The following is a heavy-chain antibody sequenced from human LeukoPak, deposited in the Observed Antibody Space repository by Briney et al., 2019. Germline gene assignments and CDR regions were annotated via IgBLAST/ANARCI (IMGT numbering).Heavy chain of an antibody. D-gene: IGHD2-2*01. Sequence: GGSLRLSCVAPGFTFRSYWMSWVRQAPGKGLEWVANIKQDGSEKYYVDSVKGRFTISRDNAKNSLYLQMNSLRAEDTAVYYCARDYEAGCTSTTCYDRFDYWGQGTLVTVSS. J-gene: IGHJ4*02. CDR3: ARDYEAGCTSTTCYDRFDY. V-gene: IGHV3-7*01. CDR2: IKQDGSEK. CDR1: GFTFRSYW.